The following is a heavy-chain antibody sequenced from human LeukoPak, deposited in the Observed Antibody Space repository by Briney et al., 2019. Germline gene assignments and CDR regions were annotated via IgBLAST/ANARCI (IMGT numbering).Heavy chain of an antibody. D-gene: IGHD3-16*01. CDR1: GGSISSGGYY. CDR3: ARAHRGRDYVWGGFDY. CDR2: IYYSGST. Sequence: SQTLSLTCTVSGGSISSGGYYWSWIRQHPGKGLEWIGYIYYSGSTYYNPSLKSRVTISVDTSKNQFSLKLSSVTAADTAVYYCARAHRGRDYVWGGFDYWGQGTLVTVSS. J-gene: IGHJ4*02. V-gene: IGHV4-31*03.